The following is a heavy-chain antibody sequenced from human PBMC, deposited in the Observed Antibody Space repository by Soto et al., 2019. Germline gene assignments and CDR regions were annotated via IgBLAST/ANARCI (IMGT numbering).Heavy chain of an antibody. CDR3: ARDRLYESNTQYYNYGMDV. CDR1: GFTFTSYA. D-gene: IGHD3-22*01. V-gene: IGHV3-30-3*01. CDR2: ISYDGSKK. Sequence: LVESGGGVVQPGRSLRVSCAASGFTFTSYAMHWVRQAPGKGLEWVATISYDGSKKDYADSVKGRFTISRDNSKNTLYLQMNSLRADDTAVYYCARDRLYESNTQYYNYGMDVWGQVTTVTVSS. J-gene: IGHJ6*02.